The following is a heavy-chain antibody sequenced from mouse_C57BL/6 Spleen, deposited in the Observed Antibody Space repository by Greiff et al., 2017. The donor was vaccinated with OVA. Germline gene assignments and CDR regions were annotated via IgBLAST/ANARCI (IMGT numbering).Heavy chain of an antibody. V-gene: IGHV1-82*01. D-gene: IGHD4-1*01. Sequence: VQLQQSGPELVKPGASVKISCKASGYAFSSSWMNWVKQRPGKGLEWIGRIYPGDGDTNYNGKFKGKATLTADKSSSTAYMHLSSLTSEDSAVYFCARWGLGPPFDYWGQGTTLTVSS. CDR1: GYAFSSSW. CDR3: ARWGLGPPFDY. CDR2: IYPGDGDT. J-gene: IGHJ2*01.